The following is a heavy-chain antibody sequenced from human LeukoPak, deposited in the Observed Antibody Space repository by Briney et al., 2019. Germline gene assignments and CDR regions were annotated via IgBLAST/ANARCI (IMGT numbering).Heavy chain of an antibody. Sequence: PSETLSLTCTVSGGSISSSSYYWGWIRQPPGKGLEWIGSIYYSGSTYYNPSLKSRVTISVDTSKNQFSLKLSSVTAADTAVYYCARDDSSGYPLDYWGQGTLVTVSS. CDR2: IYYSGST. CDR1: GGSISSSSYY. CDR3: ARDDSSGYPLDY. V-gene: IGHV4-39*07. J-gene: IGHJ4*02. D-gene: IGHD3-22*01.